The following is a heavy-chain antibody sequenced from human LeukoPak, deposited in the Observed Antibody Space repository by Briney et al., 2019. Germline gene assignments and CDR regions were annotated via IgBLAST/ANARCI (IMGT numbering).Heavy chain of an antibody. D-gene: IGHD6-13*01. CDR2: INHSGST. V-gene: IGHV4-34*01. CDR1: GGSFGGYY. Sequence: SEILSLTCAVYGGSFGGYYWSWIRQPPGKGLEWIGEINHSGSTNYNPSLKSRVTISVDTSKNQFSLKLSSVTAADTAVYYCAREPPYSSSWSYYYYYYMDVWGKGTTVTVSS. CDR3: AREPPYSSSWSYYYYYYMDV. J-gene: IGHJ6*03.